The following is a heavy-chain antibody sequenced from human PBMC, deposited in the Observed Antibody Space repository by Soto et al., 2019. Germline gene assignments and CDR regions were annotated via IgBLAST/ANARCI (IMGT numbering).Heavy chain of an antibody. V-gene: IGHV1-69*01. CDR3: AREIQVGQLLTFDY. J-gene: IGHJ4*02. Sequence: QVQLVQSGAEVKKPGSSVKVSCKASGGTFSSYAISWVRQAPGQGLEWMGGIIHIFGTVNYAQKFQGRVTITADESPSTAYMELSSLRSEDTAVYYCAREIQVGQLLTFDYCGQGTLVTVSS. CDR1: GGTFSSYA. D-gene: IGHD2-2*01. CDR2: IIHIFGTV.